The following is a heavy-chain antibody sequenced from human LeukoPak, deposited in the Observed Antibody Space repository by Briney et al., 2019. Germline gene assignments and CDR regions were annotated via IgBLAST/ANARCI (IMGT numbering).Heavy chain of an antibody. CDR3: ARGPVTSPNKPFDY. Sequence: SVKVSCKASGGTFSSYAISWVRQAPGQGLEWMGRIIPIFGTANYAQKLQGRVTITTDESTSTAYMELSSLRSEDTAVYYCARGPVTSPNKPFDYWGQGTLVTVSS. D-gene: IGHD4-17*01. CDR1: GGTFSSYA. V-gene: IGHV1-69*05. J-gene: IGHJ4*02. CDR2: IIPIFGTA.